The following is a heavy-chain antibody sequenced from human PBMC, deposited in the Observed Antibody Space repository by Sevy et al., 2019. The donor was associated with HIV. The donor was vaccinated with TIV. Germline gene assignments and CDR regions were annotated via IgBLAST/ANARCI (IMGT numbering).Heavy chain of an antibody. V-gene: IGHV3-7*01. CDR2: IKQDGGEK. J-gene: IGHJ6*02. CDR3: ARGHPQGVGSVGGMDV. D-gene: IGHD1-26*01. Sequence: GGSLRLSCAASGFTFSSYWMSWVRQAPGKGLEWVANIKQDGGEKYYVDSVKGRFSISRDNAKNSLYLQMNSLRVEDTAVYHCARGHPQGVGSVGGMDVWGQGTTVTVSS. CDR1: GFTFSSYW.